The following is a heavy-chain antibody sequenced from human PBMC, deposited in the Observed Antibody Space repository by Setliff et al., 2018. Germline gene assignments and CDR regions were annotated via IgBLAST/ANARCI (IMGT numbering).Heavy chain of an antibody. Sequence: SETLSLTCTVSGGSVSSGGYYWSWIRQHPGKGLEWIGYIYYSGSTYYNPSLKSRVTVSVDTSKNQFSLKLSSVTAAATAVYYCARVARLVLSRNAFDIWGQGTMVTVSS. CDR2: IYYSGST. D-gene: IGHD2-2*01. V-gene: IGHV4-31*03. CDR3: ARVARLVLSRNAFDI. J-gene: IGHJ3*02. CDR1: GGSVSSGGYY.